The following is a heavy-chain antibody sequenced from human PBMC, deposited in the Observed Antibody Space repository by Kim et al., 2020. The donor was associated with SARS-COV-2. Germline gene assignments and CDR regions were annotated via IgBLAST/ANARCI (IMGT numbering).Heavy chain of an antibody. J-gene: IGHJ5*02. CDR3: ASGRWGYYGSGSPWGFDP. D-gene: IGHD3-10*01. CDR2: INPSGGST. CDR1: GYTFTSYY. Sequence: ASVKVSCKASGYTFTSYYMHWVRQAPGQGLEWMGIINPSGGSTSYAQKFQGRVTMTRDTSTSTVYMELSSLRSEDTAVYYCASGRWGYYGSGSPWGFDPWGQGTLVTVSS. V-gene: IGHV1-46*01.